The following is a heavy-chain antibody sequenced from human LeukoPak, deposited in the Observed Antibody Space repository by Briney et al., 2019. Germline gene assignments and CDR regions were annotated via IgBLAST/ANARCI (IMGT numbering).Heavy chain of an antibody. CDR1: GFTFSNFE. Sequence: GGSLRLSCAASGFTFSNFEFSWVRQAPGKGLEWLSYISSSGSTISYADSVRGRFTFSRDNAKNSVFLLMNNLRAEDTAVYYCARGRYSGYDNWGQGTLVTVSS. CDR3: ARGRYSGYDN. D-gene: IGHD5-12*01. V-gene: IGHV3-48*03. CDR2: ISSSGSTI. J-gene: IGHJ4*02.